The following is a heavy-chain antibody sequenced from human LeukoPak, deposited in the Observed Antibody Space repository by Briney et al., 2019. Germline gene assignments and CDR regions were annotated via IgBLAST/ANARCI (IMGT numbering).Heavy chain of an antibody. V-gene: IGHV3-30*18. CDR3: AKDLFHYSSSH. CDR1: GFTFSSYG. D-gene: IGHD6-6*01. J-gene: IGHJ4*02. CDR2: ISYDGSNK. Sequence: PGGSLRLSCAASGFTFSSYGMHWVRQAPCKGLEWVAVISYDGSNKYYADSVKGRFTISRDNSKNTLYLQMNSLRAEDTAVYYCAKDLFHYSSSHWGQGTLVTVSS.